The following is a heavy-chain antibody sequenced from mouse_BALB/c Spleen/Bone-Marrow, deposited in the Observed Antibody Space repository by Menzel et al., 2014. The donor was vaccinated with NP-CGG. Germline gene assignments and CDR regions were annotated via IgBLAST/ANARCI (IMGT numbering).Heavy chain of an antibody. CDR3: ATGTRAMDY. CDR2: ISSGSSTI. D-gene: IGHD4-1*01. CDR1: GFTFSSFG. Sequence: EVNVVESGGGLVQPGGSRKLSCAASGFTFSSFGMHWVRRAPEKGLEWVAYISSGSSTIYYADTVKGRFTISRDNPKNTLFLQMTSLRSEDTAMYYCATGTRAMDYWGQGTSVTVSS. J-gene: IGHJ4*01. V-gene: IGHV5-17*02.